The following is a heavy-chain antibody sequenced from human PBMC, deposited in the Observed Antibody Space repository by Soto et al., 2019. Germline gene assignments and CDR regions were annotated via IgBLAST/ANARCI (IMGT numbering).Heavy chain of an antibody. Sequence: ASETLSLTCTVSGGSISSSSYYWSWIRQPPGKGLEWIGEINHSGSTNYNPSLKSRVTISVDTSKNQFSLKLSSVTAADTAVYYCARVRRSLMVYAMPAAAGTSHFDYWGQGTLVTVSS. CDR2: INHSGST. D-gene: IGHD2-8*01. V-gene: IGHV4-39*07. CDR3: ARVRRSLMVYAMPAAAGTSHFDY. J-gene: IGHJ4*02. CDR1: GGSISSSSYY.